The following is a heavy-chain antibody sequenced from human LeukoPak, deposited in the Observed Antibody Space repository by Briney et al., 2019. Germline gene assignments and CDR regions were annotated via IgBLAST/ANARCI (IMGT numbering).Heavy chain of an antibody. D-gene: IGHD3-22*01. V-gene: IGHV5-51*01. J-gene: IGHJ4*02. CDR3: ARHGSADDSSGYYDY. Sequence: GESLKISCQGSGYRFTNYWIGWVRRMPGKGLEWMGIIYPRDADTRYSPSFQGQVTISADRSISTAYLQWSSLKASDTAMYYCARHGSADDSSGYYDYWGQGTLVTVSS. CDR2: IYPRDADT. CDR1: GYRFTNYW.